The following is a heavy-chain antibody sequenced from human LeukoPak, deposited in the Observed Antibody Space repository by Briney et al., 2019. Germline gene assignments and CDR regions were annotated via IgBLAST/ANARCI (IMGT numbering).Heavy chain of an antibody. CDR2: ISYDGKNI. Sequence: GGSLRISCAASGFTFSSYGMHWVRQAPGKGLEWVAAISYDGKNIHYVDSVKGRFTISRDSSKSTVYLQMNSLRAEDTAVYYCARTYSRESGYDFVFHYWGRGTSVTVS. CDR3: ARTYSRESGYDFVFHY. V-gene: IGHV3-33*01. J-gene: IGHJ4*02. CDR1: GFTFSSYG. D-gene: IGHD5-12*01.